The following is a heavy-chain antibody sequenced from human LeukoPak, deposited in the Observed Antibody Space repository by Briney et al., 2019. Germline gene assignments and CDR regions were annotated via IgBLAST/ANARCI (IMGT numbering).Heavy chain of an antibody. CDR3: AKELDGSGYYGPDY. V-gene: IGHV3-23*01. CDR1: GFTFSNYA. Sequence: PWGVLRLSCAASGFTFSNYAKIWVRQAPGKGLEWIATISGTGSRTYYANSVRGRFSISRDNSRNTLYLQRSSLRVEDTAVYYCAKELDGSGYYGPDYWGRGTLVTVSS. CDR2: ISGTGSRT. D-gene: IGHD3-22*01. J-gene: IGHJ4*02.